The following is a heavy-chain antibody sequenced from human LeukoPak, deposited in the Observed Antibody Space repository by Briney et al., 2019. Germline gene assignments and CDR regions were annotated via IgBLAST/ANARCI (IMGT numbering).Heavy chain of an antibody. Sequence: SQTLSLTCTVSGGSISSGSYYWRWIRQPAGKGLEWIGRIYTSGSTNYNPSLKSRVTISVDTSKNQFSLKLSSVTAADTAVYYCASGPSYYYGSGSSGFDYWGQGTLVTVSS. CDR2: IYTSGST. V-gene: IGHV4-61*02. D-gene: IGHD3-10*01. CDR1: GGSISSGSYY. CDR3: ASGPSYYYGSGSSGFDY. J-gene: IGHJ4*02.